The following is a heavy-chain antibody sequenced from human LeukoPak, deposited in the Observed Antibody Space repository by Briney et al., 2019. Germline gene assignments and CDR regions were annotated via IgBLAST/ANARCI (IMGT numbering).Heavy chain of an antibody. D-gene: IGHD6-19*01. CDR2: ISGSGGST. V-gene: IGHV3-23*01. J-gene: IGHJ4*02. CDR3: AKVYSSGWYQAFDY. Sequence: GGSLRLSCAASGFTFSSYAMSWVRQAPGEGLEWVSAISGSGGSTYYADSVKGRFTISRDNSKSTLYLQMNNLRAEDTAVYYCAKVYSSGWYQAFDYWGQGTLVTVSS. CDR1: GFTFSSYA.